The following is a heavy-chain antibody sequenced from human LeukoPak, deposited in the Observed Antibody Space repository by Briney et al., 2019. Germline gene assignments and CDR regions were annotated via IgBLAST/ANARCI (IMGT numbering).Heavy chain of an antibody. D-gene: IGHD3-10*01. CDR2: ISSSSSYI. CDR3: ARVSYGSGD. J-gene: IGHJ4*02. Sequence: KSGGSLRLSCAASEFSVGSNYMTWVRQAPGKGLEWVSSISSSSSYIYYADSVKGRFTISRDNAKNSLYLQMNSLRAEDTAVYYCARVSYGSGDWGQGTLVTVSS. CDR1: EFSVGSNY. V-gene: IGHV3-21*01.